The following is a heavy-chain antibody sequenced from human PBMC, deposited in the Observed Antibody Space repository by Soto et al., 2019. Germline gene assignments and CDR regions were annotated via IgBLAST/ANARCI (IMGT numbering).Heavy chain of an antibody. CDR2: INAGNGNT. J-gene: IGHJ6*03. CDR3: ARAIQFPSRDYGDYDYYYYMDV. V-gene: IGHV1-3*01. Sequence: EASVKVSCKASGYTFTSYAMHWVRQAPGQRLEWMGWINAGNGNTKYSQKFQGRVTITRDTSASTAYMELSSLRSEDTAVYYCARAIQFPSRDYGDYDYYYYMDVWGKGTTVTVSS. D-gene: IGHD4-17*01. CDR1: GYTFTSYA.